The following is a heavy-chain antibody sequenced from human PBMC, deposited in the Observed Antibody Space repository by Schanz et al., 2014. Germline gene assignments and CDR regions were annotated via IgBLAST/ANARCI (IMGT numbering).Heavy chain of an antibody. CDR3: ARAPTAYCSDTSSLGTPFDY. V-gene: IGHV1-69*02. J-gene: IGHJ4*02. CDR1: GGTFSSFG. CDR2: IIPSLGLA. Sequence: VQLEQSGAEVKKPGSSVKVSCKASGGTFSSFGINWVRQAPGQGLEWMGRIIPSLGLAKYEQKFQDKVTITADTSTTTAYMELSGLRSEDSAVYYCARAPTAYCSDTSSLGTPFDYWGQGTLVTVSS. D-gene: IGHD2-2*01.